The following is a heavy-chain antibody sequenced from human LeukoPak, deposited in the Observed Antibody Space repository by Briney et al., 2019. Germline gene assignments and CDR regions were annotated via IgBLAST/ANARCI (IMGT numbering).Heavy chain of an antibody. CDR1: GFTFSSYW. D-gene: IGHD2-15*01. J-gene: IGHJ4*02. Sequence: SGGSLRLSCAASGFTFSSYWMSWVRQAPGKGLEWVANIKQDGSEKYYVDSVKGRFTISRDNAKNSLYLQMNSLRAEDTAVYYCAQGLEGFGGYCSGGSCYFSYWGQGTLVTVSS. CDR2: IKQDGSEK. CDR3: AQGLEGFGGYCSGGSCYFSY. V-gene: IGHV3-7*01.